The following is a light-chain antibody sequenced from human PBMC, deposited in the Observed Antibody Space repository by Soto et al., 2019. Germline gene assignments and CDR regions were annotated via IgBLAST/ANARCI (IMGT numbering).Light chain of an antibody. CDR3: QQYGTSTWT. J-gene: IGKJ1*01. CDR1: QSVSSGY. V-gene: IGKV3-20*01. Sequence: EIVLTQSPATLSLSPGERATLSCRASQSVSSGYLAWYQQRPGQAPRLLIYGASTRATGIPDRFSGSGSGTDFNLTISRLETEDLAVYYCQQYGTSTWTVGQGTKVEIK. CDR2: GAS.